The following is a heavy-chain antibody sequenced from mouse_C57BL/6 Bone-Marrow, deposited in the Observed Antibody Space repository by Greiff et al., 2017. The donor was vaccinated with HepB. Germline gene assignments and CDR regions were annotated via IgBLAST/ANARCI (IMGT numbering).Heavy chain of an antibody. CDR2: ISSGGSYT. Sequence: EVQVVESGGDLVKPGGSLKLSCAASGFTYSSYGMSWVRQTPDKRLEWVATISSGGSYTYYPDSVKGRFTVSRDNAKNTLYLQMSSLKSEDTAMYYCARQRTLTVSGGQGTLVTVSA. J-gene: IGHJ3*01. V-gene: IGHV5-6*01. CDR3: ARQRTLTVS. CDR1: GFTYSSYG.